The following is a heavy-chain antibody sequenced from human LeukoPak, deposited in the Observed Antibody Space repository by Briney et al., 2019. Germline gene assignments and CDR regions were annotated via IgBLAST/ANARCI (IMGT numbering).Heavy chain of an antibody. Sequence: SETLSLTCTVSGGSISSSSYYWGWIRQPPGKGLEWIGSIYYSGSTYYNPSLKSRVTISVDTSKSQFSLKLSSVTAADTAVYYCARSLRGYCSSTSCFYFDYWGQGTLVTVSS. V-gene: IGHV4-39*01. D-gene: IGHD2-2*01. CDR3: ARSLRGYCSSTSCFYFDY. J-gene: IGHJ4*02. CDR1: GGSISSSSYY. CDR2: IYYSGST.